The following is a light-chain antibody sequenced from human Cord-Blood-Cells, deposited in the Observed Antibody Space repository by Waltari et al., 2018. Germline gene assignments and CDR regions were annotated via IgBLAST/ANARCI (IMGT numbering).Light chain of an antibody. V-gene: IGLV2-8*01. CDR2: EVS. Sequence: QSALTQPPSASGSPGQSVTISCTGTSSDVGGYTSVSWYQQHPGKAPNLMIYEVSKRPPGVPDRFSGSKSGNTASLTVSGLQAEDEADYYCSSYAGSNNYVFGTGTKVTVL. J-gene: IGLJ1*01. CDR1: SSDVGGYTS. CDR3: SSYAGSNNYV.